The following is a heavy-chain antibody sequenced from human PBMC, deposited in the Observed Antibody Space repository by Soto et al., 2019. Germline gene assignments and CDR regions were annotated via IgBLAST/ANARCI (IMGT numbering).Heavy chain of an antibody. CDR2: ISGSGGST. V-gene: IGHV3-23*01. Sequence: GGSLRLSCAASGFTFSRYAMSWVRQAPGKGLEWVSAISGSGGSTYYADSVKGRFTISRDNSKNTLYLQMNSLRAEDTAVYYCAKAGEAVAASNYYYYYMVVWGKGTTVTVSS. CDR1: GFTFSRYA. CDR3: AKAGEAVAASNYYYYYMVV. D-gene: IGHD6-19*01. J-gene: IGHJ6*03.